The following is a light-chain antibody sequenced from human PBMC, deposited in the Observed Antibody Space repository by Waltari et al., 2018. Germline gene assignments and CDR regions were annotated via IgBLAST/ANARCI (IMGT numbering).Light chain of an antibody. Sequence: KLSCTLSSGHSFYPIAWHQQQPEKGPRFLMKVNNDGSHMKGDGIPDRFSGSSSGAERYLTISSLQSEDEADYYCQTWGTGTWVFGGGTKLTVL. J-gene: IGLJ3*02. CDR1: SGHSFYP. V-gene: IGLV4-69*01. CDR2: VNNDGSH. CDR3: QTWGTGTWV.